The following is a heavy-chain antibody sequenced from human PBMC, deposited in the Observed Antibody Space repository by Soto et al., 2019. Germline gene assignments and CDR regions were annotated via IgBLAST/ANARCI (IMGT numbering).Heavy chain of an antibody. V-gene: IGHV1-2*02. D-gene: IGHD6-19*01. CDR2: ISPKSGGT. Sequence: QVQLVQSGAEVKKPGASVKVSCEASGYTFIDYYMHWVRQAPGQGFEWMGRISPKSGGTNYAQKCQGRVTMTWDTSLNTAYMELSSLMSEDTAGYDCARPPGYISDGYYFDLWGQGTLVTVSS. CDR1: GYTFIDYY. J-gene: IGHJ4*02. CDR3: ARPPGYISDGYYFDL.